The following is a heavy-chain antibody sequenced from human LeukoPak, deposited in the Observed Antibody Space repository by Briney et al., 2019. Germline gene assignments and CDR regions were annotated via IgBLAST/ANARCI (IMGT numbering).Heavy chain of an antibody. D-gene: IGHD5-12*01. CDR2: ISSSGSTI. V-gene: IGHV3-11*01. CDR3: AREGRRDGYNL. J-gene: IGHJ5*02. CDR1: SGSISSYY. Sequence: LSLTCTVSSGSISSYYWSWIRQPPGKGLEWVSYISSSGSTIYYADSVKGRFTISRDNAKNSLYLQMNSLRAEDTAVYYCAREGRRDGYNLWGQGTLVTVSS.